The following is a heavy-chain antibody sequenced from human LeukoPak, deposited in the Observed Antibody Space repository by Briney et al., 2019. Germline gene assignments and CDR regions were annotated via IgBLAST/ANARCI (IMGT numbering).Heavy chain of an antibody. Sequence: ASVKVSCKASGYTVSTYGISWVRQAPGQGLEWMGWISAYNGNTNHAQKLQGRVTMTTDTSTSTVYMELRSRRSDDTAVYYCARDLGRGIRGVVGGGLDLWGRGTLVTVSS. D-gene: IGHD3-10*01. J-gene: IGHJ2*01. CDR2: ISAYNGNT. V-gene: IGHV1-18*01. CDR3: ARDLGRGIRGVVGGGLDL. CDR1: GYTVSTYG.